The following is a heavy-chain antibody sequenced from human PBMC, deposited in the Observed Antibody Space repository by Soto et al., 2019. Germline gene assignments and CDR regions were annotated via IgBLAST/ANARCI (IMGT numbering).Heavy chain of an antibody. CDR3: ATSFGNACYTY. CDR2: MHYTGFS. D-gene: IGHD3-10*01. CDR1: GDSVTSNY. Sequence: SETLSLTCSFSGDSVTSNYFTWIRQSPEKGLEWIGYMHYTGFSHYNPSLKSRLTISVDKSKNQFTLQLTSVTVADTAVYYCATSFGNACYTYWCQGTQVSVSS. J-gene: IGHJ4*02. V-gene: IGHV4-59*02.